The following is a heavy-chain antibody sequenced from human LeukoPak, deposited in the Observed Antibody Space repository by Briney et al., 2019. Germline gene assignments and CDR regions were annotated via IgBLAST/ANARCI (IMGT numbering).Heavy chain of an antibody. J-gene: IGHJ3*02. V-gene: IGHV3-48*03. Sequence: AGSLRLSCAASGFTFSSYEMNRVRQAPGKGLEWVSYISSSGSTIYYADSVKGRFTISRDNAKNSLYLQMTSLRAEDTAVYYCADSSGWYEDAFDIWGQGTMVTVSS. CDR3: ADSSGWYEDAFDI. CDR2: ISSSGSTI. D-gene: IGHD6-19*01. CDR1: GFTFSSYE.